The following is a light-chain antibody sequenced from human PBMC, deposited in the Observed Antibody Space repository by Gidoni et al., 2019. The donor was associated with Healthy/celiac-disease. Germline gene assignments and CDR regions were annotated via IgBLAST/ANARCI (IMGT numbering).Light chain of an antibody. CDR1: QSVLYSSNHKNY. Sequence: DIVMTQSPDSLAVSLGERATINCKSSQSVLYSSNHKNYLAWYQQKPGQPPKLLIYWASTRESGVPDRFSGRGSGTDFTLTISSLQAEDVAVYYCQKYYRTPLTFGPGTKVDIK. CDR3: QKYYRTPLT. J-gene: IGKJ3*01. CDR2: WAS. V-gene: IGKV4-1*01.